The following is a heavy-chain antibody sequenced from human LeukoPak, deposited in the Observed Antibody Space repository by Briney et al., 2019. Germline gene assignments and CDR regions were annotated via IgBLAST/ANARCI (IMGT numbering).Heavy chain of an antibody. J-gene: IGHJ4*02. CDR3: ARDICSSTSCHIDY. V-gene: IGHV1-2*02. CDR2: INPNSGGT. CDR1: GYTFTGYY. Sequence: ASVKVSCKASGYTFTGYYMHWVRQAPGQGLEWMGWINPNSGGTNYAQKFQGRVTMTRDTSISTAYMELGRLRSDDTAVYYCARDICSSTSCHIDYWGQGTLVTVSS. D-gene: IGHD2-2*01.